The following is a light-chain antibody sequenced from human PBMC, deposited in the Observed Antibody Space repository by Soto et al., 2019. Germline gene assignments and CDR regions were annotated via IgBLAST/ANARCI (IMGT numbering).Light chain of an antibody. V-gene: IGKV3-20*01. CDR2: GAS. CDR3: QQYGSSPIFT. Sequence: DIVLTQSPGTLSLSPGERATLSCRASQSVSSSYLAWNQQTPGQAPRLLIYGASSRIAAIPLRFSGSGSGTDFALTISRLEPEDVAVYYCQQYGSSPIFTFGPGTKVDI. CDR1: QSVSSSY. J-gene: IGKJ3*01.